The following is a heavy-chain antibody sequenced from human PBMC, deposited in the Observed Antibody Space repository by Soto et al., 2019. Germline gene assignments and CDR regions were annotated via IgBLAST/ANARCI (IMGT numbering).Heavy chain of an antibody. V-gene: IGHV4-39*01. CDR3: ARRPYGDYGVFDY. D-gene: IGHD4-17*01. CDR2: IYYSGST. J-gene: IGHJ4*02. CDR1: GGSISSSSYY. Sequence: SETPALTFTVPGGSISSSSYYWGWIRQPPGKGLEWIGSIYYSGSTYYNPSLKSRVTISVDTSKNQFSLKLSSVTATDTAVYYCARRPYGDYGVFDYWGQGTLVTVSS.